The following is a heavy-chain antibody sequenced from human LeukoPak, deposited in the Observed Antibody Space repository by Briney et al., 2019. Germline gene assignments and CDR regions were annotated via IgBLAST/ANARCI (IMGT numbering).Heavy chain of an antibody. J-gene: IGHJ4*02. CDR2: ISGSGGST. V-gene: IGHV3-23*01. Sequence: PGGSLRLSCAASGFTFSSYAMSWFRQAPGKGLEWASAISGSGGSTYYADSVKGRFTISRDKSKNTLYVQMNRLRAEDTAVYYCAKTARAGWYFDYWGQGTLVTVSS. CDR3: AKTARAGWYFDY. CDR1: GFTFSSYA. D-gene: IGHD6-19*01.